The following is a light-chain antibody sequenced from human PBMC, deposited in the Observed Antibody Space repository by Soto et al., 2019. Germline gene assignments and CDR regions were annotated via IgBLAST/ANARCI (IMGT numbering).Light chain of an antibody. J-gene: IGKJ1*01. V-gene: IGKV3-20*01. CDR3: QQYNNWPPWT. Sequence: EIVLTQSPGTLSLSPGERATLSCRAIQSVIDNYLAWYQQKPGQAPRLLIHGASWRATAIPDRFSGSGSGTDFTLTISRLEPEDFAVYYCQQYNNWPPWTFGQGTKVDIK. CDR1: QSVIDNY. CDR2: GAS.